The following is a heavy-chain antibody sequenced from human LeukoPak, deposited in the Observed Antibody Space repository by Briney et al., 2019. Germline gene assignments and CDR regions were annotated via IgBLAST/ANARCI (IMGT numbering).Heavy chain of an antibody. CDR3: TRYNNDHLDY. CDR1: GFTFGGYG. Sequence: GGSLRLSCAGSGFTFGGYGMHWFRQTPGKGLEWVAVIAYDGSRAFYADSVKGRFTISRDNSKNTMSVQMDDLRAEDTAVYYCTRYNNDHLDYWGQGTLVTVSS. J-gene: IGHJ4*02. V-gene: IGHV3-33*01. D-gene: IGHD1-14*01. CDR2: IAYDGSRA.